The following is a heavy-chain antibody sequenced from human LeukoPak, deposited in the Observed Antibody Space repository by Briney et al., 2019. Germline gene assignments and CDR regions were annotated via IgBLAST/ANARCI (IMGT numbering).Heavy chain of an antibody. D-gene: IGHD5-24*01. V-gene: IGHV3-30*02. J-gene: IGHJ4*02. Sequence: GSLRLSCTASGFPFSSYGMQWVRQAPGKGLEWVACIEYDENTKYYANSWKGRFTVSRDNSENTLFLQMNSLRAEDTAVYYCAKENPRDGYRHFHYWGQGTLVTASS. CDR2: IEYDENTK. CDR3: AKENPRDGYRHFHY. CDR1: GFPFSSYG.